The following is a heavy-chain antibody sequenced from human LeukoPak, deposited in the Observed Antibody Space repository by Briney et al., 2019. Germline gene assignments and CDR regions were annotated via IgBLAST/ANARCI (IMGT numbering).Heavy chain of an antibody. V-gene: IGHV1-2*02. D-gene: IGHD6-6*01. CDR3: ARAGSSIAAKVDY. CDR2: INPNSGGT. J-gene: IGHJ4*02. CDR1: GYTFTGYY. Sequence: ASVKVSCKASGYTFTGYYMHWVRQAPGQGLEWMGLINPNSGGTNYAQKFQGRVTITRDTSISTAYKELSRLRSDDTAVYYCARAGSSIAAKVDYWGQGTLVTVSS.